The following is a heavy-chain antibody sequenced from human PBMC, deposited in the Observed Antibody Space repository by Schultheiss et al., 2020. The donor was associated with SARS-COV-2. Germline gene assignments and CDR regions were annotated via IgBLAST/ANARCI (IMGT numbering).Heavy chain of an antibody. CDR1: GGSFIDYS. CDR3: ARADSSGYPDY. CDR2: IHDSGSS. D-gene: IGHD3-22*01. V-gene: IGHV4-34*01. Sequence: SETLSLTCAVYGGSFIDYSWSWIRQPPGEGLEWIGEIHDSGSSNYNPSLKSRVTLSIDTSKKQISLRLNSVTAADTAVYYCARADSSGYPDYWGQGTLVTVSS. J-gene: IGHJ4*02.